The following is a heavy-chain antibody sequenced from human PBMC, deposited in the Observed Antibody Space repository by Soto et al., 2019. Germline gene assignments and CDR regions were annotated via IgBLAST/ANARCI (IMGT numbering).Heavy chain of an antibody. CDR3: ARGFGVGGHDY. J-gene: IGHJ4*02. CDR2: ISYDGSNK. CDR1: GFTFSSYA. V-gene: IGHV3-30-3*01. D-gene: IGHD1-26*01. Sequence: GGSLRLSCAASGFTFSSYAMHWVRQAPGKGLEWVAVISYDGSNKYYADSVKGRFTISRDNSKNTLYLQMNSLRAEDTAVHYCARGFGVGGHDYWGQGTQVTVSS.